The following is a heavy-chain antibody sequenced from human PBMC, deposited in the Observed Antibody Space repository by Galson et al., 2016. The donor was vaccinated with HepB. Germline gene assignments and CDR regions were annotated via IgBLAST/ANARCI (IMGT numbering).Heavy chain of an antibody. J-gene: IGHJ2*01. V-gene: IGHV1-69*04. D-gene: IGHD4-17*01. CDR2: IVPIFDIT. CDR3: ARDRGVTVTGEIWHLEV. Sequence: SVKVSCKASGGTFSSDAMSWVRQAPGQGLEWMGRIVPIFDITTYAQKFQGRVTISADKSTRTAYMELSSLTSEDTVVYYCARDRGVTVTGEIWHLEVWGRGTQVTVSS. CDR1: GGTFSSDA.